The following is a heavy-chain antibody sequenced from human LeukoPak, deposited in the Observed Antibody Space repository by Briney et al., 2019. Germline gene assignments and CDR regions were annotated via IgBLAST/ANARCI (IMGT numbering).Heavy chain of an antibody. V-gene: IGHV1-2*02. CDR1: GYTFTFYY. J-gene: IGHJ4*02. CDR2: INPISGTT. Sequence: GASGTVSRTGSGYTFTFYYMHWVRQAPGQGREGMGWINPISGTTNYAQRLQGRGTVTSDTSISTVYMELSRLESDDTAVYYCVRDLMTTPTWDFDYWGQATLVTVAS. CDR3: VRDLMTTPTWDFDY. D-gene: IGHD3-16*01.